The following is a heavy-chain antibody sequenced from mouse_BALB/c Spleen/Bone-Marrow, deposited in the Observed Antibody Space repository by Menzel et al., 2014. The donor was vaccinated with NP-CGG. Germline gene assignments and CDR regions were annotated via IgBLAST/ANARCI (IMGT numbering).Heavy chain of an antibody. CDR3: ARWEYYAMDY. J-gene: IGHJ4*01. V-gene: IGHV14-3*02. D-gene: IGHD4-1*01. CDR1: GFNIKDTY. CDR2: IDPANGNT. Sequence: EVQLQQSGAELVKPGASVKLSCTASGFNIKDTYVHWVKQRPEQGLEWIGRIDPANGNTKYDPKFQGKATITADTSSNTAYLQLSSLTSEDTAVYYCARWEYYAMDYWGQGTSVTVPS.